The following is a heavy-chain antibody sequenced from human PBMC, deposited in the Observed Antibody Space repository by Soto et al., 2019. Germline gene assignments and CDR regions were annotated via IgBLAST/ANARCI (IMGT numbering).Heavy chain of an antibody. CDR1: GFTSSSFG. V-gene: IGHV3-30*18. CDR2: ISYDGSNK. CDR3: AKDRGWSSADLDY. J-gene: IGHJ4*02. D-gene: IGHD6-19*01. Sequence: QPGGSLRLSCAASGFTSSSFGMHWVRQAPGKGLEWVALISYDGSNKYYADSVKGRFTISRDKSKNTLYLQMNSLRAEDTAVYYCAKDRGWSSADLDYWGQGTLVTVSS.